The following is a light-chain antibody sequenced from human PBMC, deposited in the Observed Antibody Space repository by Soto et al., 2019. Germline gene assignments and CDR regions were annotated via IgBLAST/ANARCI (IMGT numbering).Light chain of an antibody. CDR2: SAS. CDR3: QQYDEWPFT. Sequence: EVVMTQSPATLSVSPGERATLPCRASQSVSSNLAWYQQKPGQAPRLLISSASIRATGTPARFSGSGSGTEFTLTISSLQSEDFAIYYCQQYDEWPFTFGQGTKLEIK. CDR1: QSVSSN. V-gene: IGKV3D-15*01. J-gene: IGKJ2*01.